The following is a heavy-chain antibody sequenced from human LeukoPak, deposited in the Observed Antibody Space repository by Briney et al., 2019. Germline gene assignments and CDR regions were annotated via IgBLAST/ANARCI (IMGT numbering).Heavy chain of an antibody. CDR1: GFSLSTSGMC. J-gene: IGHJ3*02. CDR3: ARSRLYYYNSSGYFDAFDI. V-gene: IGHV2-70*11. Sequence: SGPTLVNPTQTLTLTCTFSGFSLSTSGMCVSWIRQPPGKALEWLARIDWDDDKYYSTSLKTRLTISKDTSKNQVVLTMTNMDPVDTATYYCARSRLYYYNSSGYFDAFDIWGQGTMVTVPS. D-gene: IGHD3-22*01. CDR2: IDWDDDK.